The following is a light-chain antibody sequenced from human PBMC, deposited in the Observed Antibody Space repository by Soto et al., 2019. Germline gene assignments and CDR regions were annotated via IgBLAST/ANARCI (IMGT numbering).Light chain of an antibody. CDR3: QQRSNWPLFT. V-gene: IGKV3-11*01. Sequence: EIVLTQSPATLSLSPGERATLSCRASQSVSTYLAWYQQKPGQAPRLLIYDASNRATGIPARFSGSGSGTDFTLPISSLESEDFAVYYCQQRSNWPLFTFGPGTKVDIK. CDR2: DAS. J-gene: IGKJ3*01. CDR1: QSVSTY.